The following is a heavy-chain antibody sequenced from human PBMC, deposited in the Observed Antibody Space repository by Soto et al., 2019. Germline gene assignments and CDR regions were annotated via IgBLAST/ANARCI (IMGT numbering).Heavy chain of an antibody. D-gene: IGHD6-6*01. Sequence: SETLSLTCTVSGGSISSYYWSWIRQPPGKGLEWIGYIYYSGSTNYNPSLKSRVTISVDTSKNQFSLKLSSVTAADTAVYYCASTGKSSSSYYYYGMDVWGQGTTVTVSS. CDR3: ASTGKSSSSYYYYGMDV. CDR2: IYYSGST. CDR1: GGSISSYY. V-gene: IGHV4-59*01. J-gene: IGHJ6*02.